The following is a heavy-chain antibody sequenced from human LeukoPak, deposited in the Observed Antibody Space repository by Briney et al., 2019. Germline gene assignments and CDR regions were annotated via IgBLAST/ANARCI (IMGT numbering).Heavy chain of an antibody. Sequence: ASVKVSCKVSGYTLTELSMHWVRQAPGKGLEWMGGFDPEDGETIYAQKFQGRVIMTEDTSTDTAYMELSSLRSEDTAVYYCARGSGSPWYFDYWGQGTLVTVSS. CDR2: FDPEDGET. V-gene: IGHV1-24*01. CDR3: ARGSGSPWYFDY. D-gene: IGHD3-10*01. J-gene: IGHJ4*02. CDR1: GYTLTELS.